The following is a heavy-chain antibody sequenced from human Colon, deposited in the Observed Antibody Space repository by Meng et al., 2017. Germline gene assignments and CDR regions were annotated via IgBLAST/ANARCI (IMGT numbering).Heavy chain of an antibody. V-gene: IGHV4-4*02. CDR2: IHHSGRT. D-gene: IGHD7-27*01. J-gene: IGHJ4*02. CDR3: ARGTGDIRVGFDY. CDR1: GASIIGLNW. Sequence: QAQRQESGPGLVKLSGTLYLPCTVAGASIIGLNWWTWVRQTPGKGLEWIGEIHHSGRTNSMPSLKSRVTLSLDKSKNQFSLSMTSVTAADTAVYYCARGTGDIRVGFDYWGQGTLVTVSS.